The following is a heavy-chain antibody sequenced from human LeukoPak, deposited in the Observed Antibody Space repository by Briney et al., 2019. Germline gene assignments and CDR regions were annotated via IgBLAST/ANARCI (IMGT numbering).Heavy chain of an antibody. V-gene: IGHV3-7*03. CDR2: IKYDGSEK. CDR1: GFSFSTTW. CDR3: ARVMGFGELYYYYMDV. D-gene: IGHD3-10*01. J-gene: IGHJ6*03. Sequence: GGSLRLSCAASGFSFSTTWMTWVRQAPGKGLEWVANIKYDGSEKYYADSLKGRFTLSRDNARNSLYLQMNSLRAEDTAVYYCARVMGFGELYYYYMDVWGKGTTVTVSS.